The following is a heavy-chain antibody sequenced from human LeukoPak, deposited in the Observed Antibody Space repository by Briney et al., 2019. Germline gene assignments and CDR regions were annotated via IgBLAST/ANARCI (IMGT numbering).Heavy chain of an antibody. Sequence: ASVKVSCKSSGYTFTGYSIHWVRQAPGQGLEWMGRINPNSGVTNYAQKFRGRVAVTRDTSLNTAYMELNRLGSDDTAMYYCARDLDGSRFDYWGQGTLVTVSS. J-gene: IGHJ4*02. V-gene: IGHV1-2*06. CDR3: ARDLDGSRFDY. CDR1: GYTFTGYS. CDR2: INPNSGVT. D-gene: IGHD1-26*01.